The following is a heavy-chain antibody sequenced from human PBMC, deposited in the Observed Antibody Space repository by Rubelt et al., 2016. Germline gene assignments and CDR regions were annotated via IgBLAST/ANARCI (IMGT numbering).Heavy chain of an antibody. CDR3: ARGSFLTGYDAFDI. D-gene: IGHD3-9*01. Sequence: GYTFTGYYMHWVRQAPGQGLEWMGRINPNSGDTNYAQKFQGRVTMTRDTSISTAYMELSRLISDDTAVYYCARGSFLTGYDAFDIWGQGTMVTVSS. V-gene: IGHV1-2*06. CDR2: INPNSGDT. CDR1: GYTFTGYY. J-gene: IGHJ3*02.